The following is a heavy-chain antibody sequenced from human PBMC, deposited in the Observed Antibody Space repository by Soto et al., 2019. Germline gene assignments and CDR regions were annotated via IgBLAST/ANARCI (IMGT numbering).Heavy chain of an antibody. D-gene: IGHD2-15*01. J-gene: IGHJ4*02. CDR1: GFTFSSYW. V-gene: IGHV3-74*01. Sequence: DVQLVESGGGLAQPGGSLRLSCVGSGFTFSSYWMHWVRQAPGKGLVWVSRINADGSTTNYADSVKGRITVSRDNAKNTVYLQMNSLRDEDTAVYFCARAGWYRFDYWGQGTQLTVSP. CDR2: INADGSTT. CDR3: ARAGWYRFDY.